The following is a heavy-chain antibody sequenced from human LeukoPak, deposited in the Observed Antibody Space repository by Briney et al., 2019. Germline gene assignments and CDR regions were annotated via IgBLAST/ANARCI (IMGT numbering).Heavy chain of an antibody. D-gene: IGHD1-7*01. CDR1: GFSFSTYA. J-gene: IGHJ4*02. Sequence: GGSLRLSCAASGFSFSTYAMHWVRQAPGRGLEGVAFISYEGSNKYYTDSVKGRFTVSRDNSKNTLYLQMNTLRAEDTAVYRCAKDYGMGTYFGNWGQGALVAVSS. CDR2: ISYEGSNK. V-gene: IGHV3-30*18. CDR3: AKDYGMGTYFGN.